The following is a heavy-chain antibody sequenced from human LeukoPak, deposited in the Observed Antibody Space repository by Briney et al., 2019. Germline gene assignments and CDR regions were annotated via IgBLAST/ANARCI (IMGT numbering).Heavy chain of an antibody. CDR2: ISGSGGST. CDR3: AKDRQWLVTADYFDY. J-gene: IGHJ4*02. CDR1: GFTFSSYA. Sequence: GGSLRLSCAASGFTFSSYAMSWVRQAPGKGLEWVSAISGSGGSTYYADSVKGRFTISRDNSKNTLYLQMNSLRAEDTAVYYCAKDRQWLVTADYFDYWGQGTLVTVSS. V-gene: IGHV3-23*01. D-gene: IGHD6-19*01.